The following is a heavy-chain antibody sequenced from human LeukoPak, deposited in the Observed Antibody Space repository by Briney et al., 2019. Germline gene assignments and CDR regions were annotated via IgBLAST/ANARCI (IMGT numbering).Heavy chain of an antibody. CDR1: GFTFDDYA. CDR2: ISWNSGSI. D-gene: IGHD6-6*01. Sequence: GGSLRLSCAASGFTFDDYAMHWVRQAPGKGLEWVSGISWNSGSIGYADSVKGRFTISRDNAKNSLYLQMNSLRAEDMALYYCAKDRSSSGAASFDYWGQGTLVTVSS. CDR3: AKDRSSSGAASFDY. V-gene: IGHV3-9*03. J-gene: IGHJ4*02.